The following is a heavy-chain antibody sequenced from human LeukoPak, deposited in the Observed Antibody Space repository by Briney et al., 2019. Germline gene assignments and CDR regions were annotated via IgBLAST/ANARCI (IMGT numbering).Heavy chain of an antibody. Sequence: PSQTLSLTCTVSGGSISSGDYYWSWIRQPPGKGLEWIGYIYYSGSTYYNPSLKSRVTISVDTSKNQFSLKLSSVTAADTAVYYCARGPLKSFSEWDVWGKGTTVTVSS. D-gene: IGHD3-3*01. J-gene: IGHJ6*04. CDR3: ARGPLKSFSEWDV. CDR1: GGSISSGDYY. CDR2: IYYSGST. V-gene: IGHV4-30-4*08.